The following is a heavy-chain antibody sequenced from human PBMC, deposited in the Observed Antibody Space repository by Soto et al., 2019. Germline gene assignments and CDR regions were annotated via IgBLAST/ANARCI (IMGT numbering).Heavy chain of an antibody. J-gene: IGHJ4*02. CDR2: IAGYNGDT. CDR3: TRQGGDY. Sequence: QVPLLQSGNEVKEPGASVKVSCKASGYTFSSYDINWVRQAPGHGLEWMAWIAGYNGDTKYAQDFQGRVTVTTDTLTTTVYMELTSLKSDDTAVYYCTRQGGDYWGQGTLVTVSS. D-gene: IGHD2-15*01. CDR1: GYTFSSYD. V-gene: IGHV1-18*01.